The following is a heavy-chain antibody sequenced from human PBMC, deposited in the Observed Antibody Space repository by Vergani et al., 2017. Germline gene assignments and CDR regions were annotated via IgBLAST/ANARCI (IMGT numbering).Heavy chain of an antibody. V-gene: IGHV3-21*01. J-gene: IGHJ6*02. CDR1: GFTFSSYS. Sequence: EVQLVESGGGLVKRGGSLRLSCAASGFTFSSYSMNWVRQAPGKGLEWVSSISSSSSYIHYSDSLKGRFTISRDNAKSSLYLQMNSLRAEDTGGYYCANDLYYLGSGTYPYFYYYGLDVWGQGTAVTVSS. CDR3: ANDLYYLGSGTYPYFYYYGLDV. D-gene: IGHD3-10*01. CDR2: ISSSSSYI.